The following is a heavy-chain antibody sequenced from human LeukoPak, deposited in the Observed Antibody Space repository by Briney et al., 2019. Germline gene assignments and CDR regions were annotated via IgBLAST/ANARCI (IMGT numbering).Heavy chain of an antibody. CDR2: TYYRSKWYN. D-gene: IGHD3-3*01. V-gene: IGHV6-1*01. CDR1: GDSVSSNSAA. CDR3: AREEWNLVLNWFDP. J-gene: IGHJ5*02. Sequence: SQTLSFTCAISGDSVSSNSAAWNWIRQSPSRGLEWLGRTYYRSKWYNDYAVSVKGRITINPDTSKNQFSLQLNSVTPEDTAVYYCAREEWNLVLNWFDPWGQGTLVTVSS.